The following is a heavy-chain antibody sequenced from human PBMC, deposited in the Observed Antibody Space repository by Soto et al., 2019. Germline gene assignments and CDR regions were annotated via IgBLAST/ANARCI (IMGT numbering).Heavy chain of an antibody. J-gene: IGHJ5*02. Sequence: SGPTLVNPTQTLTLTCTFSGFSLSTSGVGVGWIRQPPGKALEWLALIYWDDDKRYSPSLKSRLTITKDTSKNQVVLTMTNMVPVDTATYCCAHEYSGYDYPRRFDPWGQGTLVTVSS. CDR2: IYWDDDK. V-gene: IGHV2-5*02. CDR3: AHEYSGYDYPRRFDP. D-gene: IGHD5-12*01. CDR1: GFSLSTSGVG.